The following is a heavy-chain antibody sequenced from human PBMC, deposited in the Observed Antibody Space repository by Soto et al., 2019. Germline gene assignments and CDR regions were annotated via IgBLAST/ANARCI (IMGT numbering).Heavy chain of an antibody. CDR3: AKDLYCSSTSCYADYYSYYGMDV. V-gene: IGHV3-30*18. CDR2: ISYDGSNK. CDR1: GFTFSSYG. D-gene: IGHD2-2*01. Sequence: GGSLRLSCAASGFTFSSYGMHWVRQAPGKGLEWVAAISYDGSNKYYADSVKGRFTICRVNSKNTMYLQMNSLRAEDTAVYYCAKDLYCSSTSCYADYYSYYGMDVWGQGTPVTVSS. J-gene: IGHJ6*02.